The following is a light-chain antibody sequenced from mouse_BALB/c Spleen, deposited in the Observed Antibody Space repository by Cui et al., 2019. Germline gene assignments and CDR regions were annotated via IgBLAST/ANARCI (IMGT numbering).Light chain of an antibody. CDR1: SSVSY. CDR3: HQWSSYPWA. V-gene: IGKV4-80*01. CDR2: STS. J-gene: IGKJ1*01. Sequence: QSVLTQSPAILSASLGEAITLTCSASSSVSYMPWYQQKSGTSPKLLIYSTSNLASGVPSRFSGSGSGTFYSLPISSVEAEDAADYYCHQWSSYPWAFGGGTKLEIK.